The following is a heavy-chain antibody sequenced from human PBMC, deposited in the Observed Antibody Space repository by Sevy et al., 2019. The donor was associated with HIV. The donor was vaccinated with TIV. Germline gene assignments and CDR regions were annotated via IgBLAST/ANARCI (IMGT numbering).Heavy chain of an antibody. J-gene: IGHJ4*02. D-gene: IGHD3-3*01. CDR1: GFTFNNYA. CDR3: ARSPIPSDYYFDY. CDR2: ISGSSTYT. Sequence: GGSLRLSCIASGFTFNNYAMHWVRQAPGKGLEWVSSISGSSTYTYYATSMRGRFTISRDNTKNSLYLQMSGLRAEDTAVYYCARSPIPSDYYFDYWGQGTLVTVSS. V-gene: IGHV3-21*01.